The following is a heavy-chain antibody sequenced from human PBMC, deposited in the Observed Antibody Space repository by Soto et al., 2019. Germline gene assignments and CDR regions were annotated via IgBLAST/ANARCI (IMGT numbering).Heavy chain of an antibody. CDR2: MNPSTGNS. J-gene: IGHJ4*02. D-gene: IGHD1-1*01. Sequence: QVQLVQSGAEVRKPGASVKVSCEASGYTFTSYDIYWVRQATGQGLEWMGWMNPSTGNSGSAQKFQGRVTMTSATSISTAHMELSSLRSEDTAVYYCARRAETNGWNGFGADKYYFDFWGQGTLVTVSA. CDR1: GYTFTSYD. CDR3: ARRAETNGWNGFGADKYYFDF. V-gene: IGHV1-8*01.